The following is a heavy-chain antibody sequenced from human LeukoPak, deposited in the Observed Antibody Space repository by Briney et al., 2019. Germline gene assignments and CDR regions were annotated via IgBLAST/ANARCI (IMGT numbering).Heavy chain of an antibody. CDR3: ARQYYYDNSAYWGAHYYYYMDV. CDR1: GYTFSSYD. Sequence: ASVKVSCTASGYTFSSYDINWVRQASGQGLEWMGWVNPNSGNRGYAQKFQGRVTITRNTSISTAYMELTSLRSEDTAVYYCARQYYYDNSAYWGAHYYYYMDVWAKGPRSPSP. J-gene: IGHJ6*03. D-gene: IGHD3-22*01. V-gene: IGHV1-8*03. CDR2: VNPNSGNR.